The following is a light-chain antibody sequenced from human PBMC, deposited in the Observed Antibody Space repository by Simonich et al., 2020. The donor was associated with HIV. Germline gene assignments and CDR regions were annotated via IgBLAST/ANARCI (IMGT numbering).Light chain of an antibody. CDR1: QNINSY. J-gene: IGKJ2*01. CDR3: QQSYSTPVT. CDR2: AAS. Sequence: DIQMPQSPSSLSASVGARVTFTCRASQNINSYLNCYQQKPGKAPKLLIYAASSLQSWVPSSFSSSGSGTDFTLTSSSLQPEDFATYYCQQSYSTPVTFGQGTKLEIK. V-gene: IGKV1-39*01.